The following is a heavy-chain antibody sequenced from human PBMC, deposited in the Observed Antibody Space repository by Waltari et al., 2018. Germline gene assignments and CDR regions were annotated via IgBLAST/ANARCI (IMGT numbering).Heavy chain of an antibody. D-gene: IGHD5-18*01. Sequence: QVQLQESGPGLGKPSETLSLTCAVSGCSISSGYYWAWIRQPPGKSLAWIGSIYHTGSKYYNPSLESRVTISVDTSKNPFSLRLGSVTAADTAVYFCARDLGWIRSLNDYWGQGILVGVSS. CDR3: ARDLGWIRSLNDY. CDR2: IYHTGSK. V-gene: IGHV4-38-2*02. J-gene: IGHJ4*02. CDR1: GCSISSGYY.